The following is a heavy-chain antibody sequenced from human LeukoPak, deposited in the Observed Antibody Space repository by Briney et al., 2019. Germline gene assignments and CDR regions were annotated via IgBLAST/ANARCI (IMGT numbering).Heavy chain of an antibody. D-gene: IGHD3-10*01. CDR2: ISSSSSYI. CDR3: ARVVAYYYGSGSYYDAFDI. V-gene: IGHV3-21*01. J-gene: IGHJ3*02. Sequence: PGGSLRLSCAASGSTFSSYSMNWVRQAPGKGLEWVSSISSSSSYIYYADSVKGRFTISRDNAKNSLYLQMNSLRAEDTAVYYCARVVAYYYGSGSYYDAFDIWGQGTMVTVSS. CDR1: GSTFSSYS.